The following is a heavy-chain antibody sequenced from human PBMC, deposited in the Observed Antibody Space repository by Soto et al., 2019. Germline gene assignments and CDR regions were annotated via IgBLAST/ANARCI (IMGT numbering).Heavy chain of an antibody. J-gene: IGHJ5*02. V-gene: IGHV4-30-4*01. D-gene: IGHD6-6*01. CDR1: SGSISSGDYY. CDR3: ARGALGSSSSWFAVWFDP. Sequence: QVQLQESGPRLVKPSQTLSLTCTVSSGSISSGDYYWSWIRQPPGKGLEWIGYIYSSGSTYYNPSLKSRVNRSVDTSRNQFSLRLSSVTAADTAVYYWARGALGSSSSWFAVWFDPWGQGTMVTVSS. CDR2: IYSSGST.